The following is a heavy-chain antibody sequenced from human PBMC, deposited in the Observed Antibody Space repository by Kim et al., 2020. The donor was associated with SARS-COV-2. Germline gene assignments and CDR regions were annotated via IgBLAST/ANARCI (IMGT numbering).Heavy chain of an antibody. Sequence: SETLSLTCFVSGGSIRTSSYYWGWIRQPPGKGLEGVGNIYYSGNTYYTPSIKSRVTISIDTTNNHLSLNLSTVTAAATAVYYCARRKGNDDQLAYWGQ. CDR3: ARRKGNDDQLAY. CDR2: IYYSGNT. V-gene: IGHV4-39*02. D-gene: IGHD1-1*01. CDR1: GGSIRTSSYY. J-gene: IGHJ4*02.